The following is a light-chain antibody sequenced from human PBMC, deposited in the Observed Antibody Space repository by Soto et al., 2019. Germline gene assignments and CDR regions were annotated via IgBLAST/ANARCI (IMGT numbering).Light chain of an antibody. Sequence: QSVPTQPASVSGSPGQSITISCTGSSSDIGAYNYVSWYQQYPGKAPKLMIYGVTNRPSGVSTRSSGSKTGHTASLTISGLQAEDEADYYCFSHRSGDSPVFGTGTKVTVL. J-gene: IGLJ1*01. V-gene: IGLV2-14*01. CDR3: FSHRSGDSPV. CDR2: GVT. CDR1: SSDIGAYNY.